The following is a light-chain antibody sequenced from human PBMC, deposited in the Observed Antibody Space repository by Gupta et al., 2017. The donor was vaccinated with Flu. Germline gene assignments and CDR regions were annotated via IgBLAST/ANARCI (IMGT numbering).Light chain of an antibody. J-gene: IGKJ1*01. Sequence: EIVVTQSPGTLSLSPGERATLSCRTSQSVSNYLAWYQQKPGQAPRLLVYGASSWATGIPDRFSGSGSGTDFTLTISRLEPEDFAVYYCQQYRSSPRTFGQGTKVEIK. CDR2: GAS. CDR1: QSVSNY. CDR3: QQYRSSPRT. V-gene: IGKV3-20*01.